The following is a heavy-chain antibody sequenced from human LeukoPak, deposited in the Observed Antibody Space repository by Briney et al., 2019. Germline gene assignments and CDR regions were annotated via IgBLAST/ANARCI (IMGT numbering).Heavy chain of an antibody. V-gene: IGHV4-4*07. Sequence: SETLSLTCTVSGGSITNYYWSWIRQPAGKGLEWIGRIYTSGSTNYNPSLKSRVTMSLDTSKNQFSLRLSSVTAADTAVYYCARDSGTAGEVKFDPWGQGTLVTVSS. CDR1: GGSITNYY. D-gene: IGHD3-10*01. CDR3: ARDSGTAGEVKFDP. J-gene: IGHJ5*02. CDR2: IYTSGST.